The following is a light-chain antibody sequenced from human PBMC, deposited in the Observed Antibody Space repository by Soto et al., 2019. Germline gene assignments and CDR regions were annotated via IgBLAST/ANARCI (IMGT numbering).Light chain of an antibody. CDR1: QSVSSSY. J-gene: IGKJ4*01. CDR2: GAS. Sequence: EIVLTQSPGTLSLSPGERATLSCRASQSVSSSYLAWYQQKPGQAPRLLIYGASSRATGIPDRFSGSGSGTDFTLTISRLEPEDFAVYYCQQYGSSPGITFGGVTKVEIK. CDR3: QQYGSSPGIT. V-gene: IGKV3-20*01.